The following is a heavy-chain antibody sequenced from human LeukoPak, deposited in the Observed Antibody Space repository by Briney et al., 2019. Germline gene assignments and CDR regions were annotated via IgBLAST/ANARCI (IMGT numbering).Heavy chain of an antibody. V-gene: IGHV3-48*01. D-gene: IGHD2-2*01. CDR1: GFTFSSYS. CDR3: AAGYCSSTSCYHPDY. J-gene: IGHJ4*02. Sequence: GGSLRLSCAASGFTFSSYSMNWVRQAPGKGLEWVSYISSSSSTIYYTDSVKGRFTISRDNAKNSLYLQMNSLRAEDTAVYYCAAGYCSSTSCYHPDYWGQGSLVTVSS. CDR2: ISSSSSTI.